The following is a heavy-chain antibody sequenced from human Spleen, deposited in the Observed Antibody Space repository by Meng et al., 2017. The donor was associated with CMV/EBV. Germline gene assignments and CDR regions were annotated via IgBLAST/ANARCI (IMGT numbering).Heavy chain of an antibody. CDR1: GPPARSDAYF. J-gene: IGHJ5*02. CDR2: FAYGGRT. Sequence: GPPARSDAYFWGWLRQPPGKGLEWIGSFAYGGRTYYNPSLQSRVTISVDTSKNQFSLNLSSVTAADTALYYCARPISVTGTRVWFDPWGQGSLVTVSS. V-gene: IGHV4-39*01. D-gene: IGHD6-19*01. CDR3: ARPISVTGTRVWFDP.